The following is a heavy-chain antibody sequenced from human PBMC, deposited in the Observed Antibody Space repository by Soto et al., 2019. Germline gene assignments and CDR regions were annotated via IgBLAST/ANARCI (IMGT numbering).Heavy chain of an antibody. Sequence: SETLSLTCTVSGGSISSGGYYWSWIRQHPGKGLEWIGYIYYSGSTYYNPSLKSRVTISVDTSKNQFSLKLSSVTAADTAVYYCARSSQSTVTTCDYRGQGTLVTVS. CDR3: ARSSQSTVTTCDY. CDR2: IYYSGST. CDR1: GGSISSGGYY. D-gene: IGHD4-17*01. J-gene: IGHJ4*02. V-gene: IGHV4-31*03.